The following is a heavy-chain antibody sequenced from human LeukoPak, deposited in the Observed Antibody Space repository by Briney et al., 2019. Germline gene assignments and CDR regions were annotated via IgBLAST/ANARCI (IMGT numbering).Heavy chain of an antibody. V-gene: IGHV1-69*01. Sequence: PVKPSCKASGGTFSSYAISWVRQAPGQRLEWMGGSIPIFDTANYAQKFQRRVTITADETTSTAYMELSSLRSEDTAVYYCARDPARYYYDSSGYFDDWGQGSLVTVSS. D-gene: IGHD3-22*01. CDR3: ARDPARYYYDSSGYFDD. CDR2: SIPIFDTA. CDR1: GGTFSSYA. J-gene: IGHJ4*02.